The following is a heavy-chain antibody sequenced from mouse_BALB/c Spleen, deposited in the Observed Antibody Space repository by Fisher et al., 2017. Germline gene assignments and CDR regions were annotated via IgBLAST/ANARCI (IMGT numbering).Heavy chain of an antibody. D-gene: IGHD2-14*01. Sequence: KFKGKATMTADTSSNTAYLQLSSLTSEDTAVYYCNAYYRYGNYFDYWGQGTTLTVSS. J-gene: IGHJ2*01. CDR3: NAYYRYGNYFDY. V-gene: IGHV14-4*02.